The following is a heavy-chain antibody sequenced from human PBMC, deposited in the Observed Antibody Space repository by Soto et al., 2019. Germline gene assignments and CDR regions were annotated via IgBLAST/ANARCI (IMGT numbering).Heavy chain of an antibody. CDR2: IYYSGTT. V-gene: IGHV4-61*01. Sequence: ASETLSLTCAVSGDSVSNDNYYWSWIRQPPGKGLEWIGYIYYSGTTNYNSYLKSRLSLSVDMSKNQFSLKLASVTAADTAVYFCARSQRGRTAFTFDYWGPGAMLTVSS. CDR1: GDSVSNDNYY. J-gene: IGHJ4*02. CDR3: ARSQRGRTAFTFDY. D-gene: IGHD3-16*01.